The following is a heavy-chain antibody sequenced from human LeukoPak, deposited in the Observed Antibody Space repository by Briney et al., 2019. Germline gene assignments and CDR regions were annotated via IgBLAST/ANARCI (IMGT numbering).Heavy chain of an antibody. CDR3: ARHVSTGGIDAFNI. Sequence: SETLSLTCTVSGCSFSSFYWSWIRQPPGKGLEWIGYIFYSGSTNYNPPLKSRVTMSVDTSKSQFSLKLSSVTAADTAVYYCARHVSTGGIDAFNIWGQGTMVTVSS. D-gene: IGHD2-15*01. CDR2: IFYSGST. V-gene: IGHV4-59*08. J-gene: IGHJ3*02. CDR1: GCSFSSFY.